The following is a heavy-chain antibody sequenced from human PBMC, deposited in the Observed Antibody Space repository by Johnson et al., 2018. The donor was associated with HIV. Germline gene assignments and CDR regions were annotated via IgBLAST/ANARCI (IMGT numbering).Heavy chain of an antibody. CDR1: GFTFSSYG. J-gene: IGHJ3*02. V-gene: IGHV3-30*03. D-gene: IGHD4-17*01. CDR2: VSYDGSNK. Sequence: QMQLVESGGGVVQPARSLRLSCTASGFTFSSYGMHWVRQAPGKGLEWVAVVSYDGSNKYYADSVKGRFTISRDSSKNTLYLQMKSLRVEDTAVYYCARSPETGDRLWRAFDIWGHGTMVTVSS. CDR3: ARSPETGDRLWRAFDI.